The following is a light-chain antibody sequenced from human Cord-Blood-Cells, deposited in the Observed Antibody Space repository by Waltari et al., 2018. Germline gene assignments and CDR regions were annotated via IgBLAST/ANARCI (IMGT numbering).Light chain of an antibody. V-gene: IGKV2-28*01. J-gene: IGKJ2*01. CDR3: MQALQTHT. Sequence: DIVMTQSPLSLPVTPGEPASISCRSSQSLLHSNGYNYLDWYLQKPGQSPQLLIYLGSNRASGVADRFGGSGSGTDFTLKSSRVEAEDVGVYYCMQALQTHTFGQGTKLEIK. CDR2: LGS. CDR1: QSLLHSNGYNY.